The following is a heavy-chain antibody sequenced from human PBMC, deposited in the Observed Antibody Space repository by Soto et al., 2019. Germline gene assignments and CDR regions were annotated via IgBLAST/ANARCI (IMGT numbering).Heavy chain of an antibody. CDR2: IDPSDSYT. V-gene: IGHV5-10-1*01. CDR3: AGGIGYYYYYGMDV. J-gene: IGHJ6*02. CDR1: GYSFTSYW. Sequence: PGESLKISCKGSGYSFTSYWISWVRQMPGKGLEWMGRIDPSDSYTNYSPSFQGHVTISADKSISTAYLQWSSLKASDTAMYYWAGGIGYYYYYGMDVWGQGTTVTVSS.